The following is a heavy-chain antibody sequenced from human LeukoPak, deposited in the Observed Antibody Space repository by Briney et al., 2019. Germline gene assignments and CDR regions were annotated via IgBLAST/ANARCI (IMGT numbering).Heavy chain of an antibody. V-gene: IGHV3-48*01. CDR3: ARTGLGLYSFDY. Sequence: GGSLRLSCAASGFTFSSHSMNWVRQAPGKGLEWISYITGSLNTIHYADSVKGRFTISRDNAKNSVYLQMNSLRLEDTAVYYCARTGLGLYSFDYWGRGTLVTVSS. D-gene: IGHD3/OR15-3a*01. J-gene: IGHJ4*02. CDR2: ITGSLNTI. CDR1: GFTFSSHS.